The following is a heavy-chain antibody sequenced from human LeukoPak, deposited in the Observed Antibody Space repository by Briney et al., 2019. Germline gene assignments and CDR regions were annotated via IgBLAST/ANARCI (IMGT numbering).Heavy chain of an antibody. Sequence: SETLSLTCTVSGASISNYYWSWIRQSPGKGLEWIGYIYYSGSTNYNPSLKSRVTISVDTSKNQFSLKLSSVTAADTAVYYCARVAVAAREYFDYWGQGTLVTVSS. CDR2: IYYSGST. CDR3: ARVAVAAREYFDY. D-gene: IGHD6-19*01. CDR1: GASISNYY. J-gene: IGHJ4*02. V-gene: IGHV4-59*01.